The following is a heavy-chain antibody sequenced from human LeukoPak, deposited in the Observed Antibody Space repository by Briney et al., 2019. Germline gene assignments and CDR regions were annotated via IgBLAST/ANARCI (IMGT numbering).Heavy chain of an antibody. CDR1: GGSISSYY. J-gene: IGHJ4*02. Sequence: KASETLSLTCTVSGGSISSYYWSRIRQPPGRGLEWIGYIYYSGSTNYNPSLKSRVTISVDTSKNQFSLKLSSVTAADTAVYYCARVYSPLLVYFDYWGQGTLVTVSS. CDR3: ARVYSPLLVYFDY. CDR2: IYYSGST. D-gene: IGHD2-8*02. V-gene: IGHV4-59*01.